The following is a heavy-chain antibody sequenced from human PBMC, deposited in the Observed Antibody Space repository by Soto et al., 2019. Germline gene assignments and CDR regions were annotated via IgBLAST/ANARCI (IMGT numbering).Heavy chain of an antibody. CDR2: IWYDGSNK. V-gene: IGHV3-33*01. CDR3: ARAVGPFDY. Sequence: QVQLVESGGGVVQPGRSLRLSCAASGFDFSTYGMHWVRQAPGKGLEWVAVIWYDGSNKYYADSVRGRFIISRDNSKKTLFLQLNSLRAEDTAVYYCARAVGPFDYWGQGTLVTVS. J-gene: IGHJ4*02. CDR1: GFDFSTYG. D-gene: IGHD1-26*01.